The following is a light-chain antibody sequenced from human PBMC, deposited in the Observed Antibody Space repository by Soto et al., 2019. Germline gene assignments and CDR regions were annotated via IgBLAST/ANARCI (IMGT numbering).Light chain of an antibody. V-gene: IGKV3-15*01. CDR2: GAS. CDR3: QQYDNLPIT. J-gene: IGKJ5*01. Sequence: EIVMTQSPDTLYVSPGEGATLSCRASQSVRTKLAWYQQKAGQAPRLLIYGASTRATGIPDRFSGSGSGTEFTLTISSLQSEDIATYYCQQYDNLPITFGQGTRLEIK. CDR1: QSVRTK.